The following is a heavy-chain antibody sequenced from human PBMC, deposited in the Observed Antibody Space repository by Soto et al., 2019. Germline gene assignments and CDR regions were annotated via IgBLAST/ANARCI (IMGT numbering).Heavy chain of an antibody. D-gene: IGHD3-3*02. V-gene: IGHV1-18*01. CDR2: FSAYNGNT. J-gene: IGHJ4*02. CDR3: ARTHIFGVVINMIDY. CDR1: GYPFTSYG. Sequence: EASGKVSCKASGYPFTSYGISWVRQAPGQGLECMGWFSAYNGNTNYAQKLQGRVTMATDTSTSTAYMELRSLRSADTAVYYCARTHIFGVVINMIDYWGQGTLVTVSS.